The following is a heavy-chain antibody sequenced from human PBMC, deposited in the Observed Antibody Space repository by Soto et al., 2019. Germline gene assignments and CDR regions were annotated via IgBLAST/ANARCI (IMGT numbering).Heavy chain of an antibody. J-gene: IGHJ4*02. V-gene: IGHV2-5*02. CDR3: AHRVLRTVFGLVTTTAIYFDF. CDR2: IYWDDDK. D-gene: IGHD3-3*01. Sequence: QITLNESGPPVVRPTETLTLTCRFSGFSLTTSGVGVGWIRQSPGKAPEWLALIYWDDDKRYSASLKSRLTTTKDTSKNQVGLTVSDLDPTDTATYYCAHRVLRTVFGLVTTTAIYFDFWGQGAPVAVSS. CDR1: GFSLTTSGVG.